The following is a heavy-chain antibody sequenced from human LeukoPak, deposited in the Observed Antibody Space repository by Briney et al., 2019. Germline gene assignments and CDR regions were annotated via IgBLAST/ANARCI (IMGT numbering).Heavy chain of an antibody. J-gene: IGHJ4*02. CDR1: GGSFSGYY. CDR3: ARGSRWELPLDY. D-gene: IGHD1-26*01. V-gene: IGHV4-34*01. Sequence: SETLSLTCAVYGGSFSGYYWSWIRQSPGKGLEWIGEIDHSGSTNYNPSLKSRMTISLDTSKNQFSLKLSSVTAADTAVYYCARGSRWELPLDYWGQGTLVTVSS. CDR2: IDHSGST.